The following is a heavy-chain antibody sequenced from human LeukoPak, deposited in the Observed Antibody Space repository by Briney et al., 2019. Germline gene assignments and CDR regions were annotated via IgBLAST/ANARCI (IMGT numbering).Heavy chain of an antibody. CDR3: AKGGTMVRRNRYYFDY. CDR2: ISSSSSTI. V-gene: IGHV3-48*01. D-gene: IGHD3-10*01. CDR1: GFTFSSYS. Sequence: GGSLRLSCAASGFTFSSYSMNWVRQAPGKGLEWVSYISSSSSTIYYADSVKGRFTISRDNAKNSLYLQMNSLRAEDTAVYYCAKGGTMVRRNRYYFDYWGQGTLVTVSS. J-gene: IGHJ4*02.